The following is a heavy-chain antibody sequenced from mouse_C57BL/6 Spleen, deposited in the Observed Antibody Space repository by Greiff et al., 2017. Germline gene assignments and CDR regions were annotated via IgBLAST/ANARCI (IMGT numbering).Heavy chain of an antibody. CDR3: ARSGTVPLFDY. D-gene: IGHD1-1*01. J-gene: IGHJ2*01. CDR1: GYTFTSYW. V-gene: IGHV1-7*01. CDR2: INPSSGYT. Sequence: QVQLQQSGAELAKPGASVKLSCKASGYTFTSYWMHWVKQRPGQGLEWIGYINPSSGYTKYNQKFKDKPTLTADKSSSTAYMQLSSLTYEDSAVYYCARSGTVPLFDYWGQGTTLTVSS.